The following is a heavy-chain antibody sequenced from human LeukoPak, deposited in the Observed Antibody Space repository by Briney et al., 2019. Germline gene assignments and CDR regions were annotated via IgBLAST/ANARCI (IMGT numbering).Heavy chain of an antibody. V-gene: IGHV3-11*04. CDR1: GFTFSDYY. Sequence: GGCLRLSCAASGFTFSDYYMSWIRQAPGKGLEWVSYIISSGSTIYYADSVKGRFTISRDNAKNSLYLQMNSRRAEDTAVYYCARDEAGRAGRLLYNWFDPWGQGTLVTVSS. J-gene: IGHJ5*02. D-gene: IGHD1-1*01. CDR3: ARDEAGRAGRLLYNWFDP. CDR2: IISSGSTI.